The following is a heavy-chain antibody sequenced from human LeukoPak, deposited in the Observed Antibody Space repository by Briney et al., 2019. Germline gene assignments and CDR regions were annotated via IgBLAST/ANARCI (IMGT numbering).Heavy chain of an antibody. CDR1: GGSFSGYY. D-gene: IGHD3-22*01. V-gene: IGHV4-34*01. CDR3: ARERSEYYYDSSGYYLPFDY. Sequence: PSETLSLTCAVYGGSFSGYYWSWIRQPPGKGLEWIGEINHSGSTNYNPSLKSRVTISVDTSKNQFSLKLSSVTAADTAVYYCARERSEYYYDSSGYYLPFDYWGQGTLVTVSS. J-gene: IGHJ4*02. CDR2: INHSGST.